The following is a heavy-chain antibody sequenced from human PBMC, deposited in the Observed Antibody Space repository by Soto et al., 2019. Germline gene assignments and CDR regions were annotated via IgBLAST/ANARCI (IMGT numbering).Heavy chain of an antibody. D-gene: IGHD2-2*01. V-gene: IGHV3-23*01. J-gene: IGHJ4*02. CDR1: GFTFSSYA. CDR2: ISGSGGST. Sequence: GGSLRLSCAASGFTFSSYAMSWVRQAPGKGLEWVSAISGSGGSTYYADSVKGRFTISRDNSKNTLYLQMNSLRAEDTAVYYCAKHPSSTRRLGGDIDYWGQGTLVTVSS. CDR3: AKHPSSTRRLGGDIDY.